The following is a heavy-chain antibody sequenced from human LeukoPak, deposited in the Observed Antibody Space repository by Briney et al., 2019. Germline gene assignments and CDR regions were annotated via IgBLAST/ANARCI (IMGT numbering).Heavy chain of an antibody. V-gene: IGHV3-7*03. Sequence: GGSLRLSCAASGFTFSSYWMSWVRQAPGKGLEWVAIIKQDGSEKYYVDSVKGRFTISRDNSKNTLYLQMNSLRAEDTAVYYCAKDRDDYGGNFDYWGQGTLVTVSS. CDR1: GFTFSSYW. CDR3: AKDRDDYGGNFDY. D-gene: IGHD4-23*01. J-gene: IGHJ4*02. CDR2: IKQDGSEK.